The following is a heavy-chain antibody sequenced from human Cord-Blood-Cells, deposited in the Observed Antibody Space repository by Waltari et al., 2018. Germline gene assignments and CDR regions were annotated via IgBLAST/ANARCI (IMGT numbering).Heavy chain of an antibody. D-gene: IGHD2-2*03. V-gene: IGHV1-2*02. CDR2: IKPNSGGT. CDR1: GYTFTGYY. Sequence: QVQLVQSGAEVKKPGASVKVSCKASGYTFTGYYMHWVRQAPGQGLEWMGWIKPNSGGTNDAQKCQGRVTMTRDTSISTAYMELSRLRSDDTAVYYCARVSSGYCSSTSCYAIDYWGQGTLVTVSS. CDR3: ARVSSGYCSSTSCYAIDY. J-gene: IGHJ4*02.